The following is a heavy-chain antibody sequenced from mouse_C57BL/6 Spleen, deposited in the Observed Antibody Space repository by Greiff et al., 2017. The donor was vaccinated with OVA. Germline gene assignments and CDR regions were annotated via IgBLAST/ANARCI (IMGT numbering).Heavy chain of an antibody. CDR2: INPSTGGT. CDR1: GYSFTGYY. V-gene: IGHV1-42*01. J-gene: IGHJ3*01. CDR3: ARQYDYDGGFAY. D-gene: IGHD2-4*01. Sequence: DVQLQESGPELVKPGASVKISCKASGYSFTGYYMNWVKQSPEKSLEWIGEINPSTGGTTYNQKFKAKATLTVDKSSSTAYMQLKSLTSEDSAVYYCARQYDYDGGFAYWGQGTLVTVSA.